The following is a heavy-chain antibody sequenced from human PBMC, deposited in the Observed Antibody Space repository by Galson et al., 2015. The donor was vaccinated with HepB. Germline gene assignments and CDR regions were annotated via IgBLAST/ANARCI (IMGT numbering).Heavy chain of an antibody. CDR1: GYTFTGYY. V-gene: IGHV1-2*06. Sequence: SVKVSCKASGYTFTGYYMHWVRQAPGQGLEWMGRINPNSGGTNYAQKFQGRVTMTRDTSISTAYMELSRLRSDDTAVYYCARGGVAGTEGFDYWGQGTLVTVSS. D-gene: IGHD6-19*01. J-gene: IGHJ4*02. CDR3: ARGGVAGTEGFDY. CDR2: INPNSGGT.